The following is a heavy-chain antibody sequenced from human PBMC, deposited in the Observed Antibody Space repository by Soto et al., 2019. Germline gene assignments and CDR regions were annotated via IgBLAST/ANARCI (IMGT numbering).Heavy chain of an antibody. Sequence: QVQLVQSGAEVKKPGSSVKFSCKASGGTFSSYTISWVRQAPGQGLEWMGRIIPILGIANYAQKFQGRVTITADKSTGTAYMELSSLRSEDTAVYYCARDEEEMATISVYWGQGTLVTVSS. D-gene: IGHD5-12*01. CDR1: GGTFSSYT. CDR2: IIPILGIA. J-gene: IGHJ4*02. V-gene: IGHV1-69*08. CDR3: ARDEEEMATISVY.